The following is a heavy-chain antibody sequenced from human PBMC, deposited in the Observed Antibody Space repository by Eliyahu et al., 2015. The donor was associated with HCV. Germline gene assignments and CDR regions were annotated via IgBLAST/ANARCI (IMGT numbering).Heavy chain of an antibody. CDR2: IYGDDDK. CDR3: AHSPTFYDYVWGSYRNPFDY. D-gene: IGHD3-16*02. J-gene: IGHJ4*02. V-gene: IGHV2-5*02. CDR1: GFSLSIXEVX. Sequence: QITLKESGPTLVKPTQTLTLTCTFSGFSLSIXEVXVGWIRQPPGKALEWLALIYGDDDKRYSPSLRSRLTITRDTSKNQVVLTMTNMDPVDTGTYYCAHSPTFYDYVWGSYRNPFDYWGQGTLVTVSS.